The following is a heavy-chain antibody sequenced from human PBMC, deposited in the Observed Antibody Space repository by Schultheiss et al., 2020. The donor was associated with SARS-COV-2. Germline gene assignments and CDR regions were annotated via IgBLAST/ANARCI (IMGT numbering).Heavy chain of an antibody. Sequence: SETLSLTCAVYGGSFSGYYWSWIRQPPGKGLEWIGYIYYSGSTKYNPSLKSRVTISLDTATNQFSLQLNSVTPEDTAVYYCAREGSSPSWYYGMDVWGQGTTVTVSS. J-gene: IGHJ6*02. V-gene: IGHV4-34*01. D-gene: IGHD6-13*01. CDR3: AREGSSPSWYYGMDV. CDR1: GGSFSGYY. CDR2: IYYSGST.